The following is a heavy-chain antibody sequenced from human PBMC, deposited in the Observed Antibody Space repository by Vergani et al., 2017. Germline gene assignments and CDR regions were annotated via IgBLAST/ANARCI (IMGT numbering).Heavy chain of an antibody. J-gene: IGHJ6*02. CDR2: IWYDGSNK. CDR3: ARDTYYYDSSGSKPYGMDV. D-gene: IGHD3-22*01. Sequence: QVQLVESGGGVVQPGRSLRLSCAASGFTFSSYGMHWVRQAPGKGLEWVAVIWYDGSNKYYADSVKGRFTISRDNSKNTLYLQMNSLRAEDTAVYYCARDTYYYDSSGSKPYGMDVWGQGP. CDR1: GFTFSSYG. V-gene: IGHV3-33*01.